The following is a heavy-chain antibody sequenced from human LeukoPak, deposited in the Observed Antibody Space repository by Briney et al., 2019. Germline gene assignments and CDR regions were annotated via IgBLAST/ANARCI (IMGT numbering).Heavy chain of an antibody. CDR3: ARILGGDEGADY. CDR2: VNQDGNNK. Sequence: GGSLRLSCAASEFTFSDYWMTWVRQAPGKGLEWVANVNQDGNNKNYVESVKGRFTISRDNAKNSLYLQMNSLRAEDTAVYYCARILGGDEGADYWGKGTLVTVSS. J-gene: IGHJ4*02. CDR1: EFTFSDYW. V-gene: IGHV3-7*01. D-gene: IGHD1-26*01.